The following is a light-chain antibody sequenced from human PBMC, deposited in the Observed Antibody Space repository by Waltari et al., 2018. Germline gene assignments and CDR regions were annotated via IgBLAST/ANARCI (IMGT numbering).Light chain of an antibody. V-gene: IGLV1-40*01. CDR2: GDS. CDR1: IPNIGATYD. CDR3: CSYAGNSIYV. J-gene: IGLJ1*01. Sequence: QSVLTQPPSVSGAPGQTVTISCSGSIPNIGATYDVHWYQLLPGKAPKFLIPGDSTRPSGVPDRFSGSKSGTSASLTISGLQAEDEADYHCCSYAGNSIYVFGTGTRVTVL.